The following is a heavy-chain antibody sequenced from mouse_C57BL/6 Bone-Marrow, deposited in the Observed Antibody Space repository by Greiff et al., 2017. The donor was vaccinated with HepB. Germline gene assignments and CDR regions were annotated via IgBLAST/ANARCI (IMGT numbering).Heavy chain of an antibody. CDR3: AREGGHGRSYDY. V-gene: IGHV5-4*01. D-gene: IGHD1-1*01. CDR2: ISDGGSYT. Sequence: EVKLVESGGGLVKPGGSLKLSCAASGFTFSSYAMSWVRQTPEKRLEWVATISDGGSYTYYPDNVKGRFTISRDNAKNNLYLQMSHLKSEDAAMYYCAREGGHGRSYDYWGQGTTLTVSS. J-gene: IGHJ2*01. CDR1: GFTFSSYA.